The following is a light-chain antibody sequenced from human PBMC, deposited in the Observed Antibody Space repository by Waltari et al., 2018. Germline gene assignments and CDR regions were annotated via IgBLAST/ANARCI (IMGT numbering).Light chain of an antibody. Sequence: QSALNHPASVSGAPGQPITISCTGTSSDVGGYNYVSWYQQHPGKAPKLMIYDVSKRPSWVSNRFSGSKSGNTASLTISGLQAEDEADYYCSSYTSSSTLWVFGGGTKLTVL. CDR2: DVS. CDR3: SSYTSSSTLWV. CDR1: SSDVGGYNY. V-gene: IGLV2-14*01. J-gene: IGLJ3*02.